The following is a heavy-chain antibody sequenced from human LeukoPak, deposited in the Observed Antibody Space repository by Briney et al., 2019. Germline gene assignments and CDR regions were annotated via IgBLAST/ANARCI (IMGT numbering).Heavy chain of an antibody. J-gene: IGHJ5*02. Sequence: SETLSLTCTVSGGSISSSSYYWGWIRQPPGKGREWMGGIYYSGSTYYNPSLKSRVTISVDTSKNQFSLKLSSVTAADTAVYYCARQAVAETPNRSGVLDWFDPWGQGTLVTVSS. D-gene: IGHD6-19*01. CDR3: ARQAVAETPNRSGVLDWFDP. CDR1: GGSISSSSYY. V-gene: IGHV4-39*01. CDR2: IYYSGST.